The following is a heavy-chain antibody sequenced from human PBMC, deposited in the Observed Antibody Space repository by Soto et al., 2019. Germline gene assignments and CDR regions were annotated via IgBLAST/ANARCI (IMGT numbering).Heavy chain of an antibody. Sequence: GGSLRLSCAASGSTFDDYAMHWVRQVPGKGLEWVSGINWNSGSIGYGDSVKGQFAISRDNAKNSLHLQMNSLSAEDTAFYYCVKDESINWYSGHFRHWGQGTLVTVS. J-gene: IGHJ1*01. CDR3: VKDESINWYSGHFRH. D-gene: IGHD6-13*01. CDR1: GSTFDDYA. CDR2: INWNSGSI. V-gene: IGHV3-9*01.